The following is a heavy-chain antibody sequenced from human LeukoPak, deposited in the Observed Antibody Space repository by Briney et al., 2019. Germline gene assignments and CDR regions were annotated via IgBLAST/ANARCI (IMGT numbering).Heavy chain of an antibody. CDR3: ARNGDYGDYGNYFDY. CDR2: IYYSGST. J-gene: IGHJ4*02. D-gene: IGHD4-17*01. V-gene: IGHV4-31*03. CDR1: GGSISSGGYY. Sequence: SQTLSLTCTVSGGSISSGGYYWSWIPQPPGKGLEWIGYIYYSGSTYYNPSLKSRVTISVDTSKNQFSLKLSSVTAADTAVYYCARNGDYGDYGNYFDYWGQGTLVTVSS.